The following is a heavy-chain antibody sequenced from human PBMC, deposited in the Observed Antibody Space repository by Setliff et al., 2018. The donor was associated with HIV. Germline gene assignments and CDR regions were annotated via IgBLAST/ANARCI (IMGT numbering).Heavy chain of an antibody. CDR2: INSASGGT. V-gene: IGHV1-2*02. D-gene: IGHD5-12*01. J-gene: IGHJ4*02. CDR1: GYTFTDYY. CDR3: ARLGAEDFSDYDWVDY. Sequence: ASVKVSCKASGYTFTDYYIHWVRQAPGQGLEWMGWINSASGGTNYAQNFQGRVTVTRDTSINTAYVELNSLKSDDTAVYYCARLGAEDFSDYDWVDYWGQGTLVTVSS.